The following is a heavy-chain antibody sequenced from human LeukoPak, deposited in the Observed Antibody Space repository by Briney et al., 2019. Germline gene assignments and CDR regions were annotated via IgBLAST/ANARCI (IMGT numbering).Heavy chain of an antibody. CDR2: IYYSGST. CDR1: GGSISSYY. V-gene: IGHV4-59*08. CDR3: ARHDGCSGGNCYVY. J-gene: IGHJ4*02. D-gene: IGHD2-15*01. Sequence: SETLSLTCTVSGGSISSYYWSWIRQPPGKGLEWIGYIYYSGSTNYNPSLKSRVTISVDTSKNQFSLKLSSVTAADTAVYYCARHDGCSGGNCYVYWGQGTLVTVSS.